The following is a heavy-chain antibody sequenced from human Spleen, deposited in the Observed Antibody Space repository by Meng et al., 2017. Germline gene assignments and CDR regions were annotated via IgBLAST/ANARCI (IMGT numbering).Heavy chain of an antibody. V-gene: IGHV3-15*01. D-gene: IGHD3-10*01. Sequence: GESLKISCAASGFTFSDHYMDWVRQAPGKGLEWVGRIKSGTDGGAIAYAAPVKGRFTISRDDSTNTLFLQMNSLKTEDTAIYYCTTRDGSGSYLSKWGQGTLVTVSS. J-gene: IGHJ4*02. CDR2: IKSGTDGGAI. CDR1: GFTFSDHY. CDR3: TTRDGSGSYLSK.